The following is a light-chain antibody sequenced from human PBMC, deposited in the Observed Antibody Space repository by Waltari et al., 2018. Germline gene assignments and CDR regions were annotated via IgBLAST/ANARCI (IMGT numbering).Light chain of an antibody. CDR2: GAS. CDR1: EDINTH. Sequence: TQSPSSLSASVGDRVTISCRASEDINTHLAWYQQKPGKAPEILIYGASTVHGGVPSRFSGSGSGTEFTLTITNLQPEDFATYYCLQLHTFPRTFGGGTKIEIK. CDR3: LQLHTFPRT. V-gene: IGKV1-9*01. J-gene: IGKJ4*01.